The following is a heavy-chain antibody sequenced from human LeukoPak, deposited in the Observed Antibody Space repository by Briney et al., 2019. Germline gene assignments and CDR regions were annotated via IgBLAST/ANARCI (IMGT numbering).Heavy chain of an antibody. J-gene: IGHJ4*02. CDR2: IHYSGST. CDR1: GISITTYY. Sequence: KPSETLSLNCTVSGISITTYYWSWIRQPPGKGLEWIGLIHYSGSTTYNPSLNSRVTISIDTSKNQFSLHLSSVTGADTAVYYCARDIREVGDSHYLDYWGQGALVTVTS. D-gene: IGHD1-26*01. V-gene: IGHV4-59*01. CDR3: ARDIREVGDSHYLDY.